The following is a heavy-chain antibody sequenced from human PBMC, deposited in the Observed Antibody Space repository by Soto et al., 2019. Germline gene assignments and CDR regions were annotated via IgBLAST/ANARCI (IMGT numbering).Heavy chain of an antibody. CDR3: VRTTYFSDSSGYTRCFDY. Sequence: EVQLVESGGGLVKPGGSLRLSCATSGFPFSHAWMNWVRQVPGRGLEWVGLIKSKAEGGATDYAAPAKGRFTISRDDSKNSVYLQMNSLKTEDTAVYYCVRTTYFSDSSGYTRCFDYWGQGTLVTVSS. CDR2: IKSKAEGGAT. V-gene: IGHV3-15*07. D-gene: IGHD3-22*01. J-gene: IGHJ4*02. CDR1: GFPFSHAW.